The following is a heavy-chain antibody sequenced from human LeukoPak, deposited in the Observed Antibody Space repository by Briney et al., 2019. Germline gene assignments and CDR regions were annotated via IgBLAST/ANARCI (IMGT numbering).Heavy chain of an antibody. J-gene: IGHJ4*02. CDR3: AARRCSGGSCYPTRGY. V-gene: IGHV1-58*02. CDR2: IVVGSGNT. D-gene: IGHD2-15*01. CDR1: GFTFTSSA. Sequence: SVKVSCKASGFTFTSSAMQWVRQARGQRLEWIGWIVVGSGNTNYAQKFQERVTITRDMSTSTAYMELSSLRSEDTAVYYCAARRCSGGSCYPTRGYWGQGTLVTVSS.